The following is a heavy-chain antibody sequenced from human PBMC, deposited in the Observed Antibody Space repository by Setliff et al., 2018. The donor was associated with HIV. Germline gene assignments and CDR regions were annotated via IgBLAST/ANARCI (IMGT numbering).Heavy chain of an antibody. D-gene: IGHD5-12*01. J-gene: IGHJ4*02. Sequence: GGSLRLSCAASGFTFSTYPMNWVRQAPGKGLEWVSYITGSSDIIHYADSVKGRFTVSRDNAKNSLYLQMNSLRAEDTAVYYCAGENVDIVATTKAIDFWGQGTLVTVSS. CDR1: GFTFSTYP. CDR3: AGENVDIVATTKAIDF. V-gene: IGHV3-48*04. CDR2: ITGSSDII.